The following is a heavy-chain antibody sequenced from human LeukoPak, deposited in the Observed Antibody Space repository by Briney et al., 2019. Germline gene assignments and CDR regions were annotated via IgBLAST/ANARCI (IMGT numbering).Heavy chain of an antibody. J-gene: IGHJ6*03. V-gene: IGHV3-53*01. Sequence: GGSLRLSCAASGFTVSSNYMSWVRQAPGKGLEWVSVIYAGGSTYYADSVKGRFTISKDNSKNTLDLQMNSLRAEDTAVYYCARAPAPGFGWLSFQGAYYYYYMDVWGKGTTVTISS. CDR2: IYAGGST. CDR1: GFTVSSNY. CDR3: ARAPAPGFGWLSFQGAYYYYYMDV. D-gene: IGHD3-9*01.